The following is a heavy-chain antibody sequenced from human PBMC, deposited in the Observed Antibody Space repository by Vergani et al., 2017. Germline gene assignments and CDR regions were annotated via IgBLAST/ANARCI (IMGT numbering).Heavy chain of an antibody. V-gene: IGHV4-39*01. J-gene: IGHJ2*01. CDR1: GGSISSSSYY. Sequence: QLQLQESGPGLVKPSETLSLTCTVSGGSISSSSYYWGWIRQPPGKGLEWIGSIYYSGSTYYNPSLKSRVTISVDTSKNQFSLKLSSVTAADTAVYYCARPLESTGFGSGANNWYFDLWGRGTLVTVSS. CDR3: ARPLESTGFGSGANNWYFDL. D-gene: IGHD3-10*01. CDR2: IYYSGST.